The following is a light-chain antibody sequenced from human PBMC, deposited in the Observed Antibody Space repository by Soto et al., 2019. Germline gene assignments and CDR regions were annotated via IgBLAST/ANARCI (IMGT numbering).Light chain of an antibody. CDR2: DAS. J-gene: IGKJ4*01. Sequence: DIVLTQSPATLSLSPGERATLSCRARQSVSNYLAWYQHKPGQAPRLLIYDASNRATGIPARFSGSGSGTDFTLTISSLEPEDFAVYYCQQRSNWPPDFGGGTKVEIK. CDR1: QSVSNY. CDR3: QQRSNWPPD. V-gene: IGKV3-11*01.